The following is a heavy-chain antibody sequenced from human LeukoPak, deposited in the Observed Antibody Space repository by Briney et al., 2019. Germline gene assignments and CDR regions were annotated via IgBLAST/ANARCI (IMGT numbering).Heavy chain of an antibody. D-gene: IGHD3-16*02. Sequence: SETLSLTCAVSGYSISSGYYWGWLRQPPGKGLEWIGSIYHSGSTYYNPSLKSRVTISVDTSKNQFSLKLSSVTAADTAVYYCARRTMITFGGVIIRHNWFDPWGQGTLVTVSS. CDR2: IYHSGST. V-gene: IGHV4-38-2*01. CDR3: ARRTMITFGGVIIRHNWFDP. CDR1: GYSISSGYY. J-gene: IGHJ5*02.